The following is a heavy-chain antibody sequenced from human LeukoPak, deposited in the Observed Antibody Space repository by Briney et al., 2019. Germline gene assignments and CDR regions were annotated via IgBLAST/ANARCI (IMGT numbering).Heavy chain of an antibody. D-gene: IGHD3-10*01. V-gene: IGHV4-34*01. CDR1: GGSFSGYY. CDR2: INHSGST. Sequence: TSETLSLTCAVYGGSFSGYYWSWIRQPPGKGLEWIGEINHSGSTNYSPPLKSRVTISVDTSKNQFSLKLSSVTAADTAVYYCARGGNTGYYLWGQGTLVTVSS. J-gene: IGHJ4*02. CDR3: ARGGNTGYYL.